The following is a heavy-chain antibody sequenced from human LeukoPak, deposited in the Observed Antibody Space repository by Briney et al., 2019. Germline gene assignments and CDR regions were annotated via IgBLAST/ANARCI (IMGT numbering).Heavy chain of an antibody. CDR3: ARDPNWGAY. CDR2: ISYDGSNK. CDR1: GFTFSSYA. Sequence: GGSLRLSCAASGFTFSSYAMHWVRQAPGKGLEWVAVISYDGSNKYYADSVKGRFTISGDNSKNTLYLQMNSLRAEDTAVYYCARDPNWGAYWGQGTLVTVSS. V-gene: IGHV3-30-3*01. J-gene: IGHJ4*02. D-gene: IGHD7-27*01.